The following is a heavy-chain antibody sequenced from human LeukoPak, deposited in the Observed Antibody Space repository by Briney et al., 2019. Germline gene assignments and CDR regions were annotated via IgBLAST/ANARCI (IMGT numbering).Heavy chain of an antibody. D-gene: IGHD2-2*01. CDR2: IRYDGSNK. J-gene: IGHJ4*02. CDR3: ATWECSSTSCTNDY. CDR1: GFTFSSYG. V-gene: IGHV3-30*02. Sequence: GGSLRLSCAASGFTFSSYGMHWVRQAPGKGLEWVAFIRYDGSNKYYADSVKGRFTISRDNAKNTLYLQMNSLRAEDTAVYYCATWECSSTSCTNDYWGQGTLVTVSS.